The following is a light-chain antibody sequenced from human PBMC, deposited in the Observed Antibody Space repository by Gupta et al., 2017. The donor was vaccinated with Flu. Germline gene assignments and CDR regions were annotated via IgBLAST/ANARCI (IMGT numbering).Light chain of an antibody. J-gene: IGLJ1*01. Sequence: QSALTQPASVSGSPGQSITISCTGTSSDVGRSNYVSWYQQDPGKAPKLMIYDVSNRPSGVSSRFSGSKSGNTASLTISGLEAEDESDYYCSSYTSTNTVYVFGTGTKVTVL. CDR2: DVS. V-gene: IGLV2-14*01. CDR3: SSYTSTNTVYV. CDR1: SSDVGRSNY.